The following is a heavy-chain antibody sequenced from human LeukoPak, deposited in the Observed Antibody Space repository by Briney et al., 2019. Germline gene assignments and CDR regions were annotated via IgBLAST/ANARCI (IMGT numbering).Heavy chain of an antibody. V-gene: IGHV4-4*07. J-gene: IGHJ6*02. CDR3: ASSYPNYYYYGMDV. CDR1: GGSISSYY. D-gene: IGHD2-2*01. Sequence: SETLSLTCTVSGGSISSYYWSWIRQPAGKGLEWIGRIYTSGSTNYNPSLKSRVTMSVDTSKNQFSLKLSSVTAADTAVYYCASSYPNYYYYGMDVWGQGTTVTDSS. CDR2: IYTSGST.